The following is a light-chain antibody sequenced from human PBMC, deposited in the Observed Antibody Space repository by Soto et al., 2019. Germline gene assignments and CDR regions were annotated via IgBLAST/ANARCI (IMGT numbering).Light chain of an antibody. CDR3: SSYAGSNNYV. V-gene: IGLV2-8*01. J-gene: IGLJ1*01. CDR1: SSDVGGYNY. CDR2: EVS. Sequence: QSALTQPPSASGSPGQSVTISCTGTSSDVGGYNYVSRYQQHPGKAPKLMIYEVSKRPSGVPDRFSGSKSGNTASLTVSGLQAEDEADYYCSSYAGSNNYVFGTGTKVPVL.